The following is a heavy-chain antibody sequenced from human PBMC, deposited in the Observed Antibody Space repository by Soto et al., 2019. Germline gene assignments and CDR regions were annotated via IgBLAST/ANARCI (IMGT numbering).Heavy chain of an antibody. D-gene: IGHD4-17*01. V-gene: IGHV4-4*07. J-gene: IGHJ3*02. CDR1: GGSISSYY. CDR3: AREATTVTRPRAFDI. Sequence: QVQLQESGPGLVKPSETLSLTCTVSGGSISSYYWSWIRQPAGKGLEWIGRIYTRGSTNYNPSLKSRVTMSVDTSKNQFSLKLSSVTAADTAVYYCAREATTVTRPRAFDIWGQGTMVTVSS. CDR2: IYTRGST.